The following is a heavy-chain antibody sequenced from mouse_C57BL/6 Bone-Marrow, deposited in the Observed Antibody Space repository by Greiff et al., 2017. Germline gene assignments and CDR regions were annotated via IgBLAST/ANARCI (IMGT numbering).Heavy chain of an antibody. Sequence: VQLQQPGAELVKPGASVKLSCKASGYTFTSYWMQWVKQRPGQGLEWIGEIDPSDSYTNYNQKFKGKATLTIDTSSSTDYMQLSSLTSEDSAVYYCARGGGDYDDYYAMDYWGQGTSVTVSS. V-gene: IGHV1-50*01. D-gene: IGHD2-4*01. J-gene: IGHJ4*01. CDR3: ARGGGDYDDYYAMDY. CDR2: IDPSDSYT. CDR1: GYTFTSYW.